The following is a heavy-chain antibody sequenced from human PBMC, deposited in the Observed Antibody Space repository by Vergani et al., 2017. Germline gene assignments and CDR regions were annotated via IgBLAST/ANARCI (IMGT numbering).Heavy chain of an antibody. V-gene: IGHV4-61*01. Sequence: QVQLQESGPGLVKPSETLSLTCTVSGYSISSGYYWGWIRQPPGKGLEWIGYIYYSGSTNYNPSLKSRVTISVDTSKNQFSLKLSSVTAADTAVYYCARGRGTYYYYGMDVWGQGTTVTVSS. J-gene: IGHJ6*02. CDR3: ARGRGTYYYYGMDV. CDR1: GYSISSGYY. CDR2: IYYSGST.